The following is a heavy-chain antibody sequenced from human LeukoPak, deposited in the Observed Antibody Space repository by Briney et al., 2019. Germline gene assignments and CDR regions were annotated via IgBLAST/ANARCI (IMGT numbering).Heavy chain of an antibody. V-gene: IGHV3-23*01. J-gene: IGHJ4*02. CDR3: AKVTMMVVVRSYCDY. CDR1: GFTFSSYA. D-gene: IGHD3-22*01. Sequence: GGSLRLSCAASGFTFSSYAMSWVRQAPGKGLEWASTISGSGGSTYYPDSVQGRFTISRDNSKNTLYLQMNSLGAEDTAIYYCAKVTMMVVVRSYCDYWGQGTLVTVSS. CDR2: ISGSGGST.